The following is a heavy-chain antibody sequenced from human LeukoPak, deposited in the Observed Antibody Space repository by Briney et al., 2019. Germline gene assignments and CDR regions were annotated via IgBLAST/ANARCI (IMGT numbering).Heavy chain of an antibody. CDR1: GGSISSSSYY. CDR2: IYYSGST. CDR3: AAGGGHGDYYN. Sequence: SGTLSLTCAASGGSISSSSYYWGWIRQPPGKGLEWIGSIYYSGSTYYNPSLKSRVTISVDTSKNQFSLKLSSVTAADTAVYYCAAGGGHGDYYNWGQGTLVTVSS. D-gene: IGHD4-17*01. V-gene: IGHV4-39*01. J-gene: IGHJ4*02.